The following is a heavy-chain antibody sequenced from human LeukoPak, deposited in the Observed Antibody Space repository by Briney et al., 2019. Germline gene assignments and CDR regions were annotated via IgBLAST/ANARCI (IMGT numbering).Heavy chain of an antibody. D-gene: IGHD3-22*01. CDR1: GGSISSYY. J-gene: IGHJ6*03. CDR3: ARDYRGYYDSSAPRKLNYYYYYMDV. CDR2: IYTSGST. Sequence: PSETLSLTCTVSGGSISSYYWSWIRQPAGKGLEWIGRIYTSGSTNYNPSLKSRVTMSVDTSKNQFSLKLSSVTAADTAVYYCARDYRGYYDSSAPRKLNYYYYYMDVWGKGTTVTVSS. V-gene: IGHV4-4*07.